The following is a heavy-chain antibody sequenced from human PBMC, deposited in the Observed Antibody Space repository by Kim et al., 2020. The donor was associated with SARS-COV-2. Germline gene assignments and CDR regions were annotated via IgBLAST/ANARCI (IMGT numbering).Heavy chain of an antibody. D-gene: IGHD3-9*01. CDR1: GGSISSYY. CDR3: ARARTYYDILTGYYGDNWFDP. V-gene: IGHV4-59*01. Sequence: SETLSLTCTVSGGSISSYYWSWIRQPPGKGLEWIGYIYYSGSTNYNPSLKSRVTISVDTSKNQFSLKLSSVTAADTAVYYCARARTYYDILTGYYGDNWFDPWGQGTLVTVSS. CDR2: IYYSGST. J-gene: IGHJ5*02.